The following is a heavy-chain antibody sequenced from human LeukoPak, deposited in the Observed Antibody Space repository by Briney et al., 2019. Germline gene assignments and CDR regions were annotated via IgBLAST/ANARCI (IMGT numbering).Heavy chain of an antibody. Sequence: PGGSLRLSCAASGFIVRNYYLSWVRQAPGKGLEWVSVIYSGGSTYYADSVEGRFTISRDNSKNTLSLQMKSLRAEDTAVYYCARDRRLRFLEWSSIGYFQHWGQGTLVTVSS. V-gene: IGHV3-53*01. CDR2: IYSGGST. CDR1: GFIVRNYY. D-gene: IGHD3-3*01. J-gene: IGHJ1*01. CDR3: ARDRRLRFLEWSSIGYFQH.